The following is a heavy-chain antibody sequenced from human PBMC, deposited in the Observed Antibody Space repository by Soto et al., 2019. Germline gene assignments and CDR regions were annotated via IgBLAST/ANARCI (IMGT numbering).Heavy chain of an antibody. CDR1: GGSISSYY. CDR2: IYYSGST. V-gene: IGHV4-59*01. CDR3: ARETSYYYDSSQGPLRRYFDY. Sequence: SETLSLTCTVPGGSISSYYWSWIRQPPGKGLEWIGYIYYSGSTNYNPSLKSRVTISVDTSKNQFSLKLSSVTAADTAVYYCARETSYYYDSSQGPLRRYFDYWGQGTLVTVSS. J-gene: IGHJ4*02. D-gene: IGHD3-22*01.